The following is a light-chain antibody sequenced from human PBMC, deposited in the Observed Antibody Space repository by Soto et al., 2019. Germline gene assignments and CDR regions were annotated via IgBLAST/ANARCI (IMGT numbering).Light chain of an antibody. CDR3: CSYADSSNVI. V-gene: IGLV2-23*02. Sequence: QSALTQPASVSGSPGQSITLSCTGTSSDVGSYDLVSWYQQHPGKAPKLMIYDVTKRPSGVSNRFSGSKSGNTASLTISGLQAEDEADYYCCSYADSSNVIFGGGTKLTVL. CDR1: SSDVGSYDL. J-gene: IGLJ2*01. CDR2: DVT.